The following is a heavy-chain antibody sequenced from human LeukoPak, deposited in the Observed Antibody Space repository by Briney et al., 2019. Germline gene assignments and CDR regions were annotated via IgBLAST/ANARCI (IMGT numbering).Heavy chain of an antibody. Sequence: GGSLRLSCAASGFTFSSYSMNWVRQAPGKGLEWVSSISSSSSYIYYAEPVKGRFTISRDNAKNSLYLQMNSLRAEDTAVYYCARRLSGYYTIYYFDYWGQGTLVTVSS. J-gene: IGHJ4*02. CDR3: ARRLSGYYTIYYFDY. CDR1: GFTFSSYS. CDR2: ISSSSSYI. D-gene: IGHD3-3*01. V-gene: IGHV3-21*01.